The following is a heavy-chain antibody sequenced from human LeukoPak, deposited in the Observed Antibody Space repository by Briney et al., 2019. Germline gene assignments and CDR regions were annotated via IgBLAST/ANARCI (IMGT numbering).Heavy chain of an antibody. D-gene: IGHD2-2*01. CDR1: GYTFTGYY. CDR2: INPNSGGT. J-gene: IGHJ4*02. V-gene: IGHV1-2*02. Sequence: GASVKVSCKASGYTFTGYYMHWVRQAPGQGLEWMGWINPNSGGTNYAQKFQGRVTMTRDTSISTAYMELSRPRSDDTAVYYCARAPTLGYCSSTSCYLRDDYWGQGTLVTVSS. CDR3: ARAPTLGYCSSTSCYLRDDY.